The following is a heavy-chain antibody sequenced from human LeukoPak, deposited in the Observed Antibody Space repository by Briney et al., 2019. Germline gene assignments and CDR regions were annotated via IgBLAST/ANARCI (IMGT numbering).Heavy chain of an antibody. CDR3: ATVSRIAAAVPFDY. D-gene: IGHD6-13*01. V-gene: IGHV1-8*02. CDR2: MNPNSGNT. Sequence: ASVKVSCKASGYTFTSYGISWVRQAPGQGLEWMGWMNPNSGNTGYAQKFQGRVTMTRNTSISTAYMELSSLRSEDTAVYYCATVSRIAAAVPFDYWGQGTLVTVSS. J-gene: IGHJ4*02. CDR1: GYTFTSYG.